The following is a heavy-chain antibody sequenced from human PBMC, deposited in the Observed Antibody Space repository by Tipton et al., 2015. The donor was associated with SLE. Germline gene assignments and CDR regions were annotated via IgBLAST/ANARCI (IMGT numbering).Heavy chain of an antibody. Sequence: TLSLTCTGSGGSISFDYWIWIRQSAGRGLEWIGRIYSSGDRDYNPSLRSRVTMSIDASQNRVSLRLKAVSAADTAVYYCARGSDGEYVRYFDVWGPGTLVTVSS. CDR3: ARGSDGEYVRYFDV. J-gene: IGHJ2*01. CDR2: IYSSGDR. V-gene: IGHV4-4*07. CDR1: GGSISFDY. D-gene: IGHD4-17*01.